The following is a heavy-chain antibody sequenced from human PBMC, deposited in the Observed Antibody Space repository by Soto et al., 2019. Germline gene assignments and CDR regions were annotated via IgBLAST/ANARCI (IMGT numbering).Heavy chain of an antibody. CDR3: ARRVVRGRNAFDI. CDR1: GGSFSGYY. D-gene: IGHD3-10*01. CDR2: INHSGST. Sequence: PSDTLSLTCAVYGGSFSGYYWSWIRQPPGKGLEWIGEINHSGSTNYNPSLKSRVTVSVDTSKNQFSLKLSSVTAADTAVYYCARRVVRGRNAFDIWGQGTMVTVSS. J-gene: IGHJ3*02. V-gene: IGHV4-34*01.